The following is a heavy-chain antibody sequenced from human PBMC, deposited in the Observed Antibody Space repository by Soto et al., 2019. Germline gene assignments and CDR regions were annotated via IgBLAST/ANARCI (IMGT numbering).Heavy chain of an antibody. D-gene: IGHD6-13*01. J-gene: IGHJ4*02. CDR3: AKDRFRSIAAASLDY. CDR1: GFTFSSYG. Sequence: GGSLRLSCAASGFTFSSYGMHWVRQAPGKGLEWVAVISYDGSNKYYADYVKGRFTISRDNSKNTLYLQMNSLRAEDTAVYYCAKDRFRSIAAASLDYWGQGTLVTVSS. CDR2: ISYDGSNK. V-gene: IGHV3-30*18.